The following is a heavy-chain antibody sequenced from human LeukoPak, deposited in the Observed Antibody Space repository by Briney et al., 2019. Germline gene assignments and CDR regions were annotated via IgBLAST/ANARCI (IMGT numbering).Heavy chain of an antibody. D-gene: IGHD3-22*01. CDR2: IYYSGST. J-gene: IGHJ4*02. CDR3: ARSRYYDSSGYPPLDY. V-gene: IGHV4-31*03. CDR1: GGSISSGGYY. Sequence: PSETLSLTRTVSGGSISSGGYYWSWIRQHPGKGLEWIGYIYYSGSTYYNPSLKSRVTISVDTSKNQFSLKLSSVTAADTAVYYCARSRYYDSSGYPPLDYWGQGTLVTVSS.